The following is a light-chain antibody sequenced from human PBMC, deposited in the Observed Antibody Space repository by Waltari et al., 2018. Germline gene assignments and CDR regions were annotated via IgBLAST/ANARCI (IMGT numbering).Light chain of an antibody. J-gene: IGKJ1*01. CDR3: QQYATSRWS. CDR2: GAS. V-gene: IGKV3-20*01. Sequence: EIVLTQSPGTLSLSPGERATLSCRASQSVSANYLAWYQQKPGQATRLLIYGASNRATGIPDKFSGSGSGTDFTLTISRLEPEDFAVYFCQQYATSRWSFGQGTKVEIK. CDR1: QSVSANY.